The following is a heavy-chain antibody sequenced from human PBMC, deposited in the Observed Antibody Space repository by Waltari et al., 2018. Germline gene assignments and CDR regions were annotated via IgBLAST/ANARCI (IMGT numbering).Heavy chain of an antibody. CDR3: ARDRYYYDSSGGGCYFDL. V-gene: IGHV3-72*01. D-gene: IGHD3-22*01. Sequence: EVQLVESGGGLVQPGGSLRLSCAASGFTFSDHYMDWVRQAPGKGLEWVGRTRNKANSYTTEYAASVKCRFTISRDDSKNSLYLQMNSLKTEDTAVYYCARDRYYYDSSGGGCYFDLWGRGTLVTVSS. J-gene: IGHJ2*01. CDR1: GFTFSDHY. CDR2: TRNKANSYTT.